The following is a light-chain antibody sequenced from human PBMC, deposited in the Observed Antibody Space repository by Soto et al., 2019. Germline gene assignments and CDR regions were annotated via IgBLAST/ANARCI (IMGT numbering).Light chain of an antibody. CDR3: QQRSNWLPYT. J-gene: IGKJ2*01. CDR2: DAS. V-gene: IGKV3-11*01. Sequence: EIVLTQSPATLSLSPGERATLSCRASQSVSSYLAWYQQKPGQAPRLLIYDASNRATGIPARFSGSGSGTDFTLPISSLEPADFAVYYCQQRSNWLPYTFGQGTKLEIK. CDR1: QSVSSY.